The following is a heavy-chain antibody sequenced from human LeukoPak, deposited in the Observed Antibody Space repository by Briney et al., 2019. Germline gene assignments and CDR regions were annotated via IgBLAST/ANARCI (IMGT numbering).Heavy chain of an antibody. J-gene: IGHJ4*02. CDR2: ISGSGGST. V-gene: IGHV3-23*01. CDR1: GFTFSNYA. CDR3: AEDSDSVRGVIIN. Sequence: GESLKISCAASGFTFSNYAISWDRQVPGKGLQWISAISGSGGSTYYADSVKGRFTISRDNSKNTLYLQMNSLRAEDTAVYYCAEDSDSVRGVIINWVQGTLVTVSS. D-gene: IGHD3-10*01.